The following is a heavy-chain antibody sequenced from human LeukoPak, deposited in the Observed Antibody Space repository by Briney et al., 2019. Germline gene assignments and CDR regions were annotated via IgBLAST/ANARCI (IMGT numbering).Heavy chain of an antibody. D-gene: IGHD2-15*01. CDR3: ATYTRHCSGGTCYSIDY. Sequence: SETLSLTCTVSGDSITSYHWTWIRQPPGRRLEWIGYVYYDGSTRYNPSLMSRVTISLDTSNKQFSLKRRSVTAAHTAIYYCATYTRHCSGGTCYSIDYWGQGTLVSVSS. CDR1: GDSITSYH. J-gene: IGHJ4*02. CDR2: VYYDGST. V-gene: IGHV4-59*08.